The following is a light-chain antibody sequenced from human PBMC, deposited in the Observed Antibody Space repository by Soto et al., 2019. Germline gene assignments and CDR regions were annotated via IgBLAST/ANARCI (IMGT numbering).Light chain of an antibody. V-gene: IGKV1-5*01. J-gene: IGKJ5*01. CDR2: DAS. CDR3: QQSYSLPPIT. Sequence: DIQMTQSPSTLSASVGDRVTITCRASQNINSWLAWYQQKPGKAPNLLIYDASTLESGVPSRFSGSGSGTEFTLTISSLQPEDFATYFCQQSYSLPPITFGQGTRLEIK. CDR1: QNINSW.